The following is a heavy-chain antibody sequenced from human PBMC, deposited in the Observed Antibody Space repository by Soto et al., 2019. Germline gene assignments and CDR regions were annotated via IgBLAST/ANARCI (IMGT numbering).Heavy chain of an antibody. V-gene: IGHV3-30*18. CDR3: ANVMTTVIIPGDY. J-gene: IGHJ4*02. CDR2: ITSDGYSK. Sequence: QVQLVESGGGVVQPGRSLRLSCAASGFTFSNYFMHWVRQAPGKGLEWVAVITSDGYSKDYADSVKGRFTISRDNSKNTLYLQMNSLRPEDTAVYYCANVMTTVIIPGDYWGQGTLVTVSS. CDR1: GFTFSNYF. D-gene: IGHD4-17*01.